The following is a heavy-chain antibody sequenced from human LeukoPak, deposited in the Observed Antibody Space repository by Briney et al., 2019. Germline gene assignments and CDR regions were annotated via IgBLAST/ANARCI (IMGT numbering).Heavy chain of an antibody. J-gene: IGHJ4*02. V-gene: IGHV3-30*02. Sequence: GGSLRLSCVASGFIFSKYGMHWVRQAPGRGLEWVAFIQYDESNKYYADSIKGRFTLSRDNSKNTLYLQMNSLRPEDTAVYYCTRGRFYDGSGYYPFDYWGQGTLVTVSS. CDR1: GFIFSKYG. D-gene: IGHD3-22*01. CDR2: IQYDESNK. CDR3: TRGRFYDGSGYYPFDY.